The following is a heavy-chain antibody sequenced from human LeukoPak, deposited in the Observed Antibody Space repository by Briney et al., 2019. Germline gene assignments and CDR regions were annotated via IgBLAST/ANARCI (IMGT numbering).Heavy chain of an antibody. Sequence: PGGSLRLSCAASGFTFSSYSMNWVRQAPGKGLEWVSSISSSSSYIYYADSVKGRFTISRDNAKNSLYLQMNSLRAEDTAVYYCAREDSHYYGSGSYPFDYWGQGTLVTVSS. J-gene: IGHJ4*02. CDR3: AREDSHYYGSGSYPFDY. CDR1: GFTFSSYS. V-gene: IGHV3-21*01. D-gene: IGHD3-10*01. CDR2: ISSSSSYI.